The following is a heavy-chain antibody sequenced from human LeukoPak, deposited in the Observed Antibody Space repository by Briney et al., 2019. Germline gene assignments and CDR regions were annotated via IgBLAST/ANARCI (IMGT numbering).Heavy chain of an antibody. J-gene: IGHJ4*02. CDR1: GGSISSSNYY. V-gene: IGHV4-39*01. Sequence: SQTLSLTCTVSGGSISSSNYYWGWIRQPPGKGLEWIGSIYYSGTTYYSSSLKSRVIISVDTSKNQFSLKLSSVTATDTAVYYCARHEAQDFDYWGQGTLVTVSS. CDR3: ARHEAQDFDY. CDR2: IYYSGTT.